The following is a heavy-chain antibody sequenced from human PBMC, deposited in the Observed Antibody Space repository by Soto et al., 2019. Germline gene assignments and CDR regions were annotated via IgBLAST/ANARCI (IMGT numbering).Heavy chain of an antibody. V-gene: IGHV1-69*06. Sequence: QVQLVQSGAEVKKPGSSVKVSCKASGGTFSSYAISWVRQAPGQGLEWMGGVIPIFGTANYAQKFQGRVTITADKSTSTAYVELSCLRSEDTAVYYCARHYGSGSSFGMDVWGQGTTGTVSS. CDR2: VIPIFGTA. CDR3: ARHYGSGSSFGMDV. CDR1: GGTFSSYA. J-gene: IGHJ6*02. D-gene: IGHD3-10*01.